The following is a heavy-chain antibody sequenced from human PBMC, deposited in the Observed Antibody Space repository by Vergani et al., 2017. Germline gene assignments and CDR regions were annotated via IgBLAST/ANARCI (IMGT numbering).Heavy chain of an antibody. J-gene: IGHJ2*01. V-gene: IGHV3-23*01. D-gene: IGHD2-2*01. CDR3: ARCPTPIWYFDL. Sequence: EVQLLESGGGLVQPGGSLRLSCAASGFTFSSYAMSWVRQAPGKGLEWVSAISGSGGSTYYADSVKGRFTISRDNSKNTLYLQMNSLRAEDTAVYYCARCPTPIWYFDLWGRGTLVTVSS. CDR2: ISGSGGST. CDR1: GFTFSSYA.